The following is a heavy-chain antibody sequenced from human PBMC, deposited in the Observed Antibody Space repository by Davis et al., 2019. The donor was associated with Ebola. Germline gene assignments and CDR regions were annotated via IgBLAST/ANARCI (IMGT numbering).Heavy chain of an antibody. Sequence: GESLKISCTASGFAFSSYAMNWVRQAPGKGLEWVSAISGSGDSTYYADSVKGRFTISRDNSKNTLYLQMNSLRTEDTAVYYCAKDTPNIWFDVWGQGTMVAVSS. CDR1: GFAFSSYA. CDR2: ISGSGDST. V-gene: IGHV3-23*01. J-gene: IGHJ3*01. D-gene: IGHD2-15*01. CDR3: AKDTPNIWFDV.